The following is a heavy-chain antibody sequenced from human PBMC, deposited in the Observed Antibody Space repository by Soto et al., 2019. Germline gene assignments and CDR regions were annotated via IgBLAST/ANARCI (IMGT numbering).Heavy chain of an antibody. Sequence: SVKVSCKASGFTFTSSAMQWVRQARGQRLEWIGWIVVGSGNTNYAQKFQERVTITRDMSTSTAYMELSSLRSEDTAVYYCAAGFMEGRWLTPYYFDYWGQGTLVTVSS. V-gene: IGHV1-58*02. J-gene: IGHJ4*02. CDR1: GFTFTSSA. D-gene: IGHD6-19*01. CDR2: IVVGSGNT. CDR3: AAGFMEGRWLTPYYFDY.